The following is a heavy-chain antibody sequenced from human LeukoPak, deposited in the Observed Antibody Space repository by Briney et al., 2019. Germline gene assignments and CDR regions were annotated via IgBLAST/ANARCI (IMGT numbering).Heavy chain of an antibody. J-gene: IGHJ4*02. CDR2: IYYSGST. CDR1: GGSISSSSYY. V-gene: IGHV4-39*01. Sequence: TASETLSLTCTVSGGSISSSSYYWGWIRQPPGKGLEWIGSIYYSGSTYYNPSLKSRVTISIDTSKNQFYLKLNSVTAADTAVYYCARSPYGSGNYFLWGQGTLVTVSS. D-gene: IGHD3-10*01. CDR3: ARSPYGSGNYFL.